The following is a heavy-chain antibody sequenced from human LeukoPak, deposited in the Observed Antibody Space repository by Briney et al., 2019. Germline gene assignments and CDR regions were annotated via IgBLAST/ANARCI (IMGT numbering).Heavy chain of an antibody. CDR3: TSGTLNLFQY. D-gene: IGHD1-14*01. CDR1: GFTFSDHY. V-gene: IGHV3-72*01. Sequence: GRSLRLSCAASGFTFSDHYMDSVRQAPGKGLEWVGRVRNQANGYTTEYAASVKVRFTISKDDSKIYLYLQMNSVEAADTAVYYCTSGTLNLFQYWGQGTLVSVSS. J-gene: IGHJ4*02. CDR2: VRNQANGYTT.